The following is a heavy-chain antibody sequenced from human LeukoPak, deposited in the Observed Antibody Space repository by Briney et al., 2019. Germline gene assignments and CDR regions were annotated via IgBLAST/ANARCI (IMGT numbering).Heavy chain of an antibody. CDR1: GFTFSSYA. CDR3: ARDSWSYYYDSSGYR. J-gene: IGHJ4*02. CDR2: ISGSGGST. Sequence: GESLRLSCAASGFTFSSYAMSWVRQAPGKGLEWVSAISGSGGSTYYADSVKGRFTISRDNSKNTLYLQMNSLRAEDTAVYYCARDSWSYYYDSSGYRGGQGTLVTVSS. V-gene: IGHV3-23*01. D-gene: IGHD3-22*01.